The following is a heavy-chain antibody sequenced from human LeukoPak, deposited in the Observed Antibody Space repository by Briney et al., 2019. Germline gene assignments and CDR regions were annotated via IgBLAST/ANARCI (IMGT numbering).Heavy chain of an antibody. J-gene: IGHJ4*02. Sequence: PGGSLRLSCAGSRFTFSSYAMSWVRQAPGWGLEWVSSISVSGGSTYYADSVKGRFTISRDNSKNTLYLQMNSLRAEDTAVYYCAKAPSVTARPFDYWGQGTLVTVSS. CDR2: ISVSGGST. CDR3: AKAPSVTARPFDY. D-gene: IGHD6-6*01. V-gene: IGHV3-23*01. CDR1: RFTFSSYA.